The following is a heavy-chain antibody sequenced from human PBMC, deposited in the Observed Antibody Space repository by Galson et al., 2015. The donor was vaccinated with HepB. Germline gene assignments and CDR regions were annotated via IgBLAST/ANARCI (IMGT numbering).Heavy chain of an antibody. CDR2: IKSTSEGGAA. D-gene: IGHD2-15*01. CDR3: TTDSPIRYCSGGGCYVDPDY. Sequence: SLRLSCAASGFTFSTAWMSWVRQAPGKGLEWVGHIKSTSEGGAADYAAPVKGRFTFSRDDSKTTLYLQMNSLKTEDTAVYYCTTDSPIRYCSGGGCYVDPDYWGQGTLVTVSS. CDR1: GFTFSTAW. V-gene: IGHV3-15*01. J-gene: IGHJ4*02.